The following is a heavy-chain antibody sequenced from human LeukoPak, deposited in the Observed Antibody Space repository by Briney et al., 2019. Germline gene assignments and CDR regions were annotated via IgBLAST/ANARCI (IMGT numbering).Heavy chain of an antibody. CDR1: GDSLSRNSAA. D-gene: IGHD4-23*01. J-gene: IGHJ4*02. CDR2: TYYRSKWYN. V-gene: IGHV6-1*01. Sequence: SQTLSLTCAISGDSLSRNSAACHSISQSPSRGLEWLGRTYYRSKWYNDYAVSVKSRITINPDTSKNQFSLQLNSVTAADTAVYYCARDYYVRNPGYYFDYWGQGILLTVSS. CDR3: ARDYYVRNPGYYFDY.